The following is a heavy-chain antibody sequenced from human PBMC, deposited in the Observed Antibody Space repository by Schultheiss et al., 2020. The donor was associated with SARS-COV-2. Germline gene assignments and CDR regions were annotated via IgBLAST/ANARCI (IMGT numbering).Heavy chain of an antibody. CDR2: ISAYNGNT. CDR1: GGTFSSYA. V-gene: IGHV1-18*01. CDR3: AREDCSGGSCYPYYYYGMDV. D-gene: IGHD2-15*01. J-gene: IGHJ6*02. Sequence: ASVKVSCKASGGTFSSYAISWVRQAPGQGLEWMGWISAYNGNTNYAQKFQGRVTMTEDTSTDTAYMELSSLRSEDTAVYYCAREDCSGGSCYPYYYYGMDVWGQGTTVTVSS.